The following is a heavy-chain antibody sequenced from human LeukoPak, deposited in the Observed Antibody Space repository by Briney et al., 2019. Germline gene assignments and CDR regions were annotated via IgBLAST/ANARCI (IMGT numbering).Heavy chain of an antibody. CDR1: GGSISSGDNY. CDR2: ISHSESA. D-gene: IGHD1-26*01. V-gene: IGHV4-30-2*01. Sequence: PSETLSLTCTVSGGSISSGDNYWSWIRQPPGRGLEWIGYISHSESAYYSPSLESRITISVDRSKNQFSLKLKSVTAADTAIYYCARGLGVLRDYWGQGTLVTVSS. CDR3: ARGLGVLRDY. J-gene: IGHJ4*02.